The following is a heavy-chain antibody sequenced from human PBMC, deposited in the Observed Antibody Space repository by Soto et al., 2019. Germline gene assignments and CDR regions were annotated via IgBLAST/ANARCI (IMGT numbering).Heavy chain of an antibody. D-gene: IGHD6-13*01. CDR3: ARDTKRAASGTGWFDP. Sequence: QVQLLQSGAEVKKPGASVNISCKATGYNFRTYFLHWVRQAPGQGLEWVGVINPSGGRTHFAQKFHGASIMTSDTCTGTVYMELGGLRFDDPAVYYCARDTKRAASGTGWFDPWGQGSPVTVSS. CDR2: INPSGGRT. CDR1: GYNFRTYF. V-gene: IGHV1-46*01. J-gene: IGHJ5*02.